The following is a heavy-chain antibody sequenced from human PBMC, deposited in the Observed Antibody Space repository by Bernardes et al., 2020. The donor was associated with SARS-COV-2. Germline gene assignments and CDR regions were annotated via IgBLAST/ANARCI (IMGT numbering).Heavy chain of an antibody. Sequence: GGSLRRSCAASGFTFRTYRMDWVRQAPGKGLEWVSSISSGSTYIYYADSVKGRFTISRDNAKNSLYLQMNSLRAEDTAVYYCAREGYGLGVDYWGQGTLVPVSS. CDR2: ISSGSTYI. CDR1: GFTFRTYR. CDR3: AREGYGLGVDY. D-gene: IGHD3-10*01. V-gene: IGHV3-21*01. J-gene: IGHJ4*02.